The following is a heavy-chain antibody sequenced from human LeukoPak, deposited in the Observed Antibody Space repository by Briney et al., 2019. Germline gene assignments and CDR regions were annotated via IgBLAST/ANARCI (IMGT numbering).Heavy chain of an antibody. CDR3: ARSRGSGSYYKSPLGY. CDR2: MNPNSGNT. J-gene: IGHJ4*02. D-gene: IGHD3-10*01. CDR1: GYTFTSYD. Sequence: ASVKVSFKASGYTFTSYDINWVRQATGQGLEWMGWMNPNSGNTGYAQKFQGRVTMTRNTSISTAYMELSSLRSEDTAVYYCARSRGSGSYYKSPLGYWGQGTLVTVSS. V-gene: IGHV1-8*01.